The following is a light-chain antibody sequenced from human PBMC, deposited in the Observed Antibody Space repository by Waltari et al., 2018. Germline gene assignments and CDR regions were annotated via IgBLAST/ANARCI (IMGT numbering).Light chain of an antibody. CDR2: GAS. CDR3: QQYSNWPPIT. V-gene: IGKV3-15*01. J-gene: IGKJ5*01. Sequence: ETVMTQSPATLSVSPGERATLSCRASQSVSTNLAWYQQKPGQAPRLLIYGASTRATGVPARFSGTGSGTEFTLTIDSLQSEEFAVYYCQQYSNWPPITFGQGTRLEIK. CDR1: QSVSTN.